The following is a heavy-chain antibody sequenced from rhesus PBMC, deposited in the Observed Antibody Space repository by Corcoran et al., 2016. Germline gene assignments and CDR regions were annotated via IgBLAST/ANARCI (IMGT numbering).Heavy chain of an antibody. V-gene: IGHV4-106*01. CDR1: GGSICAAYY. CDR3: ARGGPHFDY. CDR2: IYVSGRGT. Sequence: QVQLQESGPGLVKPSETLSLTSAVSGGSICAAYYWSCIRQPPGKGLDCIGYIYVSGRGTNYNPSLKNRVTISIDTSKNQFSLKLSSVTAADTAVYYCARGGPHFDYWGQGVLVTVSS. J-gene: IGHJ4*01.